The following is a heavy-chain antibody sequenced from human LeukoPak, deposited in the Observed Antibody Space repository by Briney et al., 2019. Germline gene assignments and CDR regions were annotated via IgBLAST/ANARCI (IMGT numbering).Heavy chain of an antibody. V-gene: IGHV4-59*01. J-gene: IGHJ4*02. D-gene: IGHD3-22*01. CDR2: IYYSGST. CDR1: GGSISSYY. Sequence: SETLSLTCSVSGGSISSYYWSWIRQPPGKGLEWFGYIYYSGSTNYNPSLKSRVTISVDTSKNQFSLRLSSVTAADTAVYYCARVTGYIVEDYFDYWGQGTLVTVSS. CDR3: ARVTGYIVEDYFDY.